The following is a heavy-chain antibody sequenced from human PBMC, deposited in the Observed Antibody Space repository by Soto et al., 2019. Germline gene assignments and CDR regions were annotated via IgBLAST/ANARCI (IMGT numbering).Heavy chain of an antibody. Sequence: QVQLVQSGAEVKKPGSSVKVSCKASGGTFSSYAISWVRQATGQGLEWMGWMNPNSGNTGYAQKFQGRVTMTRNTSISTAYMELSSLRSEDTAVYYCARLKSSAASDYWGQGTLVTVSS. CDR1: GGTFSSYA. CDR3: ARLKSSAASDY. D-gene: IGHD2-15*01. CDR2: MNPNSGNT. J-gene: IGHJ4*02. V-gene: IGHV1-8*02.